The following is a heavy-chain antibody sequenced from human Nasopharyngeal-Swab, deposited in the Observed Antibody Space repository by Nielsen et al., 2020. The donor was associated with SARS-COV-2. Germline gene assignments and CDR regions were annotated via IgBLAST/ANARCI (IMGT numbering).Heavy chain of an antibody. D-gene: IGHD3-10*01. CDR3: ARVGASGNYYKGGIAY. V-gene: IGHV3-33*01. CDR1: GFSFSTYG. Sequence: GGSLRLSCAASGFSFSTYGMHWVRQSPVKGLEWLTNIWYDGSNKYYADSVKGRFTISRDNAKASLSLELNNLRVEDTAVYYCARVGASGNYYKGGIAYWGRGTLVTVSS. CDR2: IWYDGSNK. J-gene: IGHJ4*02.